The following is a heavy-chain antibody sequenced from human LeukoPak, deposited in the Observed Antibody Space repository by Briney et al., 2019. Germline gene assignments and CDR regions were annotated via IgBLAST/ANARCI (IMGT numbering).Heavy chain of an antibody. J-gene: IGHJ4*02. Sequence: PGGSLRLSCAASEFTFSNYWMHWFRQAPGKGLVWVSWITGDGSSTRYADSVKGRFTISRDNAKNTLYLQVNSLRAEDTAVYYCARSNWPYYFDYWGQGALVTVSS. CDR3: ARSNWPYYFDY. D-gene: IGHD1-1*01. CDR1: EFTFSNYW. V-gene: IGHV3-74*01. CDR2: ITGDGSST.